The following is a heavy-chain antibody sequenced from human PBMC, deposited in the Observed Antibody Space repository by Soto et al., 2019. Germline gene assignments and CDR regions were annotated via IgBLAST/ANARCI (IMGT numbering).Heavy chain of an antibody. Sequence: ASVKVSCKASGYTFSSYDINWVRQATGQGLEWVGWMNPNSGNTVTAQKFQGRVTMTWDTSIITAYMELSSLKSEDTAVYYCARGNSGLDFWGQGTLVTVSS. CDR1: GYTFSSYD. CDR3: ARGNSGLDF. J-gene: IGHJ4*02. V-gene: IGHV1-8*01. CDR2: MNPNSGNT. D-gene: IGHD6-19*01.